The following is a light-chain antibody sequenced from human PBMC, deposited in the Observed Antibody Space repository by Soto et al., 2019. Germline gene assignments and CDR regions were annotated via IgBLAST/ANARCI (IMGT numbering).Light chain of an antibody. CDR1: QSISSW. CDR2: DAS. Sequence: DIQMTQSPSTLSASVGDRVTITCLASQSISSWLAWYQQKPGEAPKLLIYDASSLESGVPSRFSGSGSGTDFTLTISSLQPEDFATYYCQQSYSTPLTFGGGTKVDI. CDR3: QQSYSTPLT. V-gene: IGKV1-5*01. J-gene: IGKJ4*01.